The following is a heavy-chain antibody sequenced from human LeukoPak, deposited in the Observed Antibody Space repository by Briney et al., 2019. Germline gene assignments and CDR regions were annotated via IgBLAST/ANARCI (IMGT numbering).Heavy chain of an antibody. CDR2: ISGSGGST. V-gene: IGHV3-23*01. Sequence: GGSLRLSCAASGFTFSSYAMSWVRQAPGMGLAWVSAISGSGGSTYYADSVKGRFTISRDTSKNTLYLQMNSLRAEDTAVYYCARGRYYDNSVYYYFDYWGQGTLVSVSS. D-gene: IGHD3-22*01. CDR3: ARGRYYDNSVYYYFDY. J-gene: IGHJ4*02. CDR1: GFTFSSYA.